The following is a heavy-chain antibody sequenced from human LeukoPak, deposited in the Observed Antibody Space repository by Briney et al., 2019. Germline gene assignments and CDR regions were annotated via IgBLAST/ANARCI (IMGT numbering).Heavy chain of an antibody. V-gene: IGHV3-23*01. Sequence: GGSLRLSCAASGFTCNNYAMNWVRQAPGKGLEWVSSISGGGETTYYADSAKGRFTISRDNSQNTLYLQMNSLRAEDTAVYYCARDYADYVGYFFFDYWGQGTLVTVSS. CDR2: ISGGGETT. CDR3: ARDYADYVGYFFFDY. J-gene: IGHJ4*02. D-gene: IGHD4-17*01. CDR1: GFTCNNYA.